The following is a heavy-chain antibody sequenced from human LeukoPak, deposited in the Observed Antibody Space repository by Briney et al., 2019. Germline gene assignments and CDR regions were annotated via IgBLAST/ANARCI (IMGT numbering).Heavy chain of an antibody. CDR3: ASQTRSYDYIWGSYRPSHYYYMDV. Sequence: SETLSLTCTVSGGSISSYYWSWIRQPPGKGLEWIGYIYYSGSTNYNPSLKSRVTISVDTSKNQFSLKLSSVTAADTAVYYCASQTRSYDYIWGSYRPSHYYYMDVWGKGTTVTVSS. D-gene: IGHD3-16*02. V-gene: IGHV4-59*01. CDR1: GGSISSYY. CDR2: IYYSGST. J-gene: IGHJ6*03.